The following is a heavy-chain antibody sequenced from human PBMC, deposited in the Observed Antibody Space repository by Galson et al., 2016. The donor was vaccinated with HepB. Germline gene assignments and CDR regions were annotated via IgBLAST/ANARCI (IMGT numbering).Heavy chain of an antibody. CDR1: GFKLSNYA. V-gene: IGHV3-9*01. CDR3: AKYVSYSVNLHGYFDY. Sequence: PLRLPCAASGFKLSNYAMHWVRKGPDKGLEWAAGISWDGTNIAYEDYVKGRFTIARDHADNSLSLQMNSRSGDDTALYYCAKYVSYSVNLHGYFDYWGQGTLVTVSS. CDR2: ISWDGTNI. J-gene: IGHJ4*02. D-gene: IGHD1-26*01.